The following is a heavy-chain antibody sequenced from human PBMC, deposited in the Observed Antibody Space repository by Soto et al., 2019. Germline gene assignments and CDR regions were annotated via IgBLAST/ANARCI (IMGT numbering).Heavy chain of an antibody. CDR3: ARPSGYYPYYFDY. Sequence: ASVKVSCKTSGYIFTDYYIHWVRQAPGQGLEWMGWINPNSGGTNYAQKFQDWVTMTRDTSINTAYMEVNSLRSDDTAVYYCARPSGYYPYYFDYWGQGTQATVSS. CDR1: GYIFTDYY. D-gene: IGHD3-22*01. J-gene: IGHJ4*02. V-gene: IGHV1-2*04. CDR2: INPNSGGT.